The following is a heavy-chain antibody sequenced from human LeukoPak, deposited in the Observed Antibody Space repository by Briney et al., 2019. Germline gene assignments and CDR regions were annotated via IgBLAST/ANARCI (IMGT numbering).Heavy chain of an antibody. Sequence: ASVKVSCKASGYTFTGYYMHWVRQAPGQGLEWMGWINPNSGGTNYAQKFQGRVTMTRDTSISTAYMELSRLRSDDTAVYYCAREWAIASTTPSWFDRWGQGTLVTVSS. V-gene: IGHV1-2*02. CDR1: GYTFTGYY. J-gene: IGHJ5*02. CDR2: INPNSGGT. CDR3: AREWAIASTTPSWFDR. D-gene: IGHD1-1*01.